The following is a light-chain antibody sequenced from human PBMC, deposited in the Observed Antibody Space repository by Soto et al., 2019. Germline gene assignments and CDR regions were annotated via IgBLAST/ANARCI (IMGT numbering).Light chain of an antibody. CDR2: DAS. CDR3: QQRPNWPLT. V-gene: IGKV3-11*01. J-gene: IGKJ4*01. Sequence: EIVLTQSPATLSLSPGERATLSCRASQSISSHLVWYQQKPGQAPRLLMYDASNRATGIPARFSGSGSGTDFTLTINSLEPEDFAVYYCQQRPNWPLTFGGGTKVEIK. CDR1: QSISSH.